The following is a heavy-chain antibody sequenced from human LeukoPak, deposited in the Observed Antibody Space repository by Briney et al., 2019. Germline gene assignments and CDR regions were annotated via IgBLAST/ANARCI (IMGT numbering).Heavy chain of an antibody. CDR1: GFTVSNNY. CDR2: VYDGGTT. V-gene: IGHV3-53*01. J-gene: IGHJ4*02. D-gene: IGHD2-2*01. CDR3: ARWYCSSAYCYYDY. Sequence: GGSLRLSCAASGFTVSNNYLSWVRQAPGKGLEWVSFVYDGGTTVYADSVKGRFTISRDNSKNTLYLEMNSLRAEDTAVFYCARWYCSSAYCYYDYWGQGTLVTVSS.